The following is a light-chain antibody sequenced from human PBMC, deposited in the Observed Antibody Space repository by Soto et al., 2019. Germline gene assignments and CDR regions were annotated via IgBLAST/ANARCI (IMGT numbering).Light chain of an antibody. CDR3: SLFSSSSTLLI. J-gene: IGLJ2*01. V-gene: IGLV2-14*03. Sequence: QSALTQPASVSGSPGQSITISCTGTSSDVGGYNYVSWYQQHPGKVPKLMIYDVSNRPSGVSNRFSGSKSGNTASLTISGLHAEDEADYYCSLFSSSSTLLIFGGGTKVTVL. CDR2: DVS. CDR1: SSDVGGYNY.